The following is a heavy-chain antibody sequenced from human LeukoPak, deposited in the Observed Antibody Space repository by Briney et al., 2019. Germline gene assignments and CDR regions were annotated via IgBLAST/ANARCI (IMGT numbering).Heavy chain of an antibody. Sequence: SGTLSLTCAVSGGSISSSNWWSWVRQPPGKGLEWIGEIYHSGSTNYNPSLKSRVTISVDTSKNQFSLKLSSVTAADTAVYYCAREGSGYYFADYWGQGTLVTVSS. J-gene: IGHJ4*02. D-gene: IGHD3-22*01. V-gene: IGHV4-4*02. CDR2: IYHSGST. CDR1: GGSISSSNW. CDR3: AREGSGYYFADY.